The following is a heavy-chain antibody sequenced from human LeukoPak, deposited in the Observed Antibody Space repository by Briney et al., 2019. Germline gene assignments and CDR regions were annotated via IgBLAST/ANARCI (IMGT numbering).Heavy chain of an antibody. CDR3: ARYAYGSTSYHFDY. Sequence: NPSETLSLTCTVSGGSISGYYWSWIRQPPGKGLEWIGYIYYSGSTSYSPSLKSRVTISVDTSKNQFSLKLSSVTAADTAVYYCARYAYGSTSYHFDYWGQGTLVSVSS. V-gene: IGHV4-59*01. CDR1: GGSISGYY. CDR2: IYYSGST. D-gene: IGHD2/OR15-2a*01. J-gene: IGHJ4*02.